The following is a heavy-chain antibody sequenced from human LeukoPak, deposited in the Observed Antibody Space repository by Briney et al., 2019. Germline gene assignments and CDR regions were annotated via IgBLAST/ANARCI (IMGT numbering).Heavy chain of an antibody. CDR3: ARRAGAYSHPYDY. V-gene: IGHV3-30*02. CDR2: IRYDGSNK. J-gene: IGHJ4*02. CDR1: GFTFSSYG. D-gene: IGHD4/OR15-4a*01. Sequence: GGSLRLSCAASGFTFSSYGMHWVRQAPGKGLEWVAFIRYDGSNKYYADSVKGRFTISRDNSKNSLYLQMNSLRAEDTAVYYCARRAGAYSHPYDYWGQGTLVTVSS.